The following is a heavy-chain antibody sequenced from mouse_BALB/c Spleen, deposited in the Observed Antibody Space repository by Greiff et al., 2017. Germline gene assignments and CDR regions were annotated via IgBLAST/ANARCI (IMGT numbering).Heavy chain of an antibody. V-gene: IGHV5-6*01. CDR2: ISSGGSYT. CDR3: ARQDGSSDWYFDV. CDR1: GFTFSSFG. D-gene: IGHD1-1*01. Sequence: EVQVVESGGGLVQPGGSRKLSCAASGFTFSSFGMHWVRQAPEKGLEWVATISSGGSYTYYPDSVKGRFTISRDNAKNTLYLQMSSLKSEDTAMYYCARQDGSSDWYFDVWGAGTTVTVSS. J-gene: IGHJ1*01.